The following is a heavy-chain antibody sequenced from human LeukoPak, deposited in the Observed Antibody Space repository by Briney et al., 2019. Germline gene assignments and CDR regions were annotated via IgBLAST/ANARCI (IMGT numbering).Heavy chain of an antibody. CDR2: ISGSGGST. CDR3: AKTPTYYDFWSGWPHYGMDV. Sequence: PGGSLRLSCAASGFTFSSYAMSWVRQAPGKGLEWVSAISGSGGSTYYADSVKGRFTISRDNSKNTLYLQMNSLRAEDTAVYYCAKTPTYYDFWSGWPHYGMDVWGQGTTVTVSS. V-gene: IGHV3-23*01. J-gene: IGHJ6*02. CDR1: GFTFSSYA. D-gene: IGHD3-3*01.